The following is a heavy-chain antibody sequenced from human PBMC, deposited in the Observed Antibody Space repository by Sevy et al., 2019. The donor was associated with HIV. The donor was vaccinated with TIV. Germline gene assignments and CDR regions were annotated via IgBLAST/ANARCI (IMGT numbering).Heavy chain of an antibody. D-gene: IGHD2-15*01. CDR1: VFIFSGYW. CDR3: ARGRYCSGGGCYIDY. CDR2: IKFDGSEK. Sequence: GGSLRLSCAAPVFIFSGYWMTWVRQAPGKGLEWVTNIKFDGSEKYYVDSVKGRFTISRDNAKNSLFLQMNSLRAADTAVYYCARGRYCSGGGCYIDYWGQGTLVTVSS. V-gene: IGHV3-7*01. J-gene: IGHJ4*02.